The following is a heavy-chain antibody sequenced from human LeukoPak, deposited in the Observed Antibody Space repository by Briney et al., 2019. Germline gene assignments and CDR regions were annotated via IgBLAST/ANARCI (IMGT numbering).Heavy chain of an antibody. CDR3: AREVRASFYP. J-gene: IGHJ5*02. V-gene: IGHV3-11*04. Sequence: KPGGSLRLSCAASGFTFSDHYMSWIRQAPGKELEWVSYISYNGDTIKYADSVKGRFTISRDNAKNSLYLQMNSLRVEDTAVYYCAREVRASFYPWGQGTLVTVSS. CDR1: GFTFSDHY. CDR2: ISYNGDTI.